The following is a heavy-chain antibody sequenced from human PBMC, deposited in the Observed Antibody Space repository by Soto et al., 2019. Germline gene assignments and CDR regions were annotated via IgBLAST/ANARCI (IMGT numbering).Heavy chain of an antibody. V-gene: IGHV4-38-2*02. CDR3: ARDSSGYYWFDP. CDR2: IYHSGTT. D-gene: IGHD3-22*01. J-gene: IGHJ5*02. CDR1: GFSISSGYF. Sequence: SETLSLTCAVSGFSISSGYFWGWIRQPPGKGPEWLGSIYHSGTTYYNPSVKGRVTISVDTSKNQFPLKMSSVTAADTAVHYCARDSSGYYWFDPWGQGTLVTVSS.